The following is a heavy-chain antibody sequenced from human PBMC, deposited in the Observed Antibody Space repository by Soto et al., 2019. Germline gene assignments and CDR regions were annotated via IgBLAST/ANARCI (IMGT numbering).Heavy chain of an antibody. V-gene: IGHV4-59*08. CDR3: ARHLGYDSSGYYRNWFDS. Sequence: SETLSLTCTVSGGSISSYYWSWIRQPPGKGPEWIGYIYYSGSTNYNPSLKSRVTISVDTSKNQFSLKLSSVTAADTSVYYCARHLGYDSSGYYRNWFDSWGQGTLVTVSS. CDR2: IYYSGST. J-gene: IGHJ5*01. CDR1: GGSISSYY. D-gene: IGHD3-22*01.